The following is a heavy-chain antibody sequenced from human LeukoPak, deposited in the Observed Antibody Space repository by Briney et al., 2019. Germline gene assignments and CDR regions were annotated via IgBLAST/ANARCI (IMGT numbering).Heavy chain of an antibody. CDR3: AKDIEVRHYFDY. Sequence: PGGSLRLSCAASGFTFSSYWMHWVRQAPGKGLVWVSRINSDGSSTSYADSVKGRFTISRDNSKNTLYLQMNSLRAEDTAVYYCAKDIEVRHYFDYWGQGTLVTVSS. J-gene: IGHJ4*02. D-gene: IGHD3-16*02. CDR1: GFTFSSYW. CDR2: INSDGSST. V-gene: IGHV3-74*01.